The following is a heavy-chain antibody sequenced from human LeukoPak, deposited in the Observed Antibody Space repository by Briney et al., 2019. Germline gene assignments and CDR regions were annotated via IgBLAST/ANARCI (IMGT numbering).Heavy chain of an antibody. Sequence: PSETLSLTCTVSGGSISSSSYYWGWIRQPPGKGLEWIGSIYYSGSTYYNPSLKSRVTISVDTSKNQFSLKLSSVTAADTAVYYCARQKSYWYFDLWGRGTLVTVSS. CDR2: IYYSGST. J-gene: IGHJ2*01. V-gene: IGHV4-39*01. CDR1: GGSISSSSYY. CDR3: ARQKSYWYFDL.